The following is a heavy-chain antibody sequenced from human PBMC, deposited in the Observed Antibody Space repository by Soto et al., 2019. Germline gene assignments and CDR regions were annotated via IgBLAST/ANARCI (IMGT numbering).Heavy chain of an antibody. CDR3: AKHAAAAAPDS. V-gene: IGHV3-23*01. J-gene: IGHJ4*02. Sequence: EVQLLESGGGLVQPGGSLRLSCAASGFTFSSYAMSWFRQAPGKGLEWVSLISGSGGVTYYADSVKGRFTISRDNSKNTVYLQRNSLRAEDTDVYYCAKHAAAAAPDSWGQGTLVTVSS. CDR1: GFTFSSYA. CDR2: ISGSGGVT. D-gene: IGHD6-13*01.